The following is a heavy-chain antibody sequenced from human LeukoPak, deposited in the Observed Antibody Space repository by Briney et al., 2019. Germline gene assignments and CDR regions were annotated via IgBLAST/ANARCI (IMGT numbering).Heavy chain of an antibody. CDR2: INSDGSST. Sequence: GGSLRLSCAASGFTFSSYWMHWVRQAPGKGLVWVSRINSDGSSTSYADSVKGRFTISRDNAKNTLYLQMNSLRAEDTAVYYCARGGVYLHGSNGYFYLYHYIGVWGK. CDR1: GFTFSSYW. CDR3: ARGGVYLHGSNGYFYLYHYIGV. D-gene: IGHD3-22*01. J-gene: IGHJ6*03. V-gene: IGHV3-74*01.